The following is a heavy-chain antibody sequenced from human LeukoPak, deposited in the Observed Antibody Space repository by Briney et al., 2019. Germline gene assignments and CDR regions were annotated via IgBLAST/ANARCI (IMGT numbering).Heavy chain of an antibody. Sequence: GASVKVSCKAFGYTFTSNYMHWVRQAPGQGPEWMGVISPSGGSTTYAQKFQGRVTLTRDMSTSTDYLELSSLRSEDTAVYYCARVRYYGDGVRWFDPWGQGTLVTVSS. V-gene: IGHV1-46*01. CDR1: GYTFTSNY. D-gene: IGHD4-17*01. CDR2: ISPSGGST. J-gene: IGHJ5*02. CDR3: ARVRYYGDGVRWFDP.